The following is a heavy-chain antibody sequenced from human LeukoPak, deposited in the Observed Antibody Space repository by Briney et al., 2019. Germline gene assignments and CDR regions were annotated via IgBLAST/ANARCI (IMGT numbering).Heavy chain of an antibody. CDR1: GFTFSSYG. CDR2: ISYDGSNK. V-gene: IGHV3-30*03. D-gene: IGHD2-8*01. Sequence: GGSLRLSCAASGFTFSSYGMHWVRQAPGKGLEWVAVISYDGSNKYYADSVKGRFTISRDNSKNTLYLQMNSLRAEDTAVYYCLLTNSQIDYWGQGTLVTVSS. CDR3: LLTNSQIDY. J-gene: IGHJ4*02.